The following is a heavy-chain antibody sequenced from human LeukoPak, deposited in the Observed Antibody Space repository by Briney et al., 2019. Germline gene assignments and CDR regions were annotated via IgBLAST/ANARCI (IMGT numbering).Heavy chain of an antibody. D-gene: IGHD4-11*01. CDR1: GYTFTSYA. J-gene: IGHJ4*02. Sequence: ASVKVSCKASGYTFTSYAMHWVRQAPGQRLEWMGWINAGNGNTKYSQKFQGRVTITRDTSASTAYMELSSLRSEDMAVYYCARGPLVTTLFDYWGQGTLVTVSS. CDR3: ARGPLVTTLFDY. V-gene: IGHV1-3*01. CDR2: INAGNGNT.